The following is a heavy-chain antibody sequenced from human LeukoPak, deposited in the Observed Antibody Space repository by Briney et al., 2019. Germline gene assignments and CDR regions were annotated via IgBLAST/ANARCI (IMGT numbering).Heavy chain of an antibody. CDR3: ARGWGSYHFEYFQH. Sequence: GGSLRLSCTASGFPFSSYAMSWVRQAPGKGLEWVAVIWYDGSNKYYADSVKGRFTTSRDNSKNTLYLQMNSLRAEDTAVYYCARGWGSYHFEYFQHWGQGTLVTVSS. J-gene: IGHJ1*01. D-gene: IGHD3-16*02. CDR2: IWYDGSNK. V-gene: IGHV3-33*08. CDR1: GFPFSSYA.